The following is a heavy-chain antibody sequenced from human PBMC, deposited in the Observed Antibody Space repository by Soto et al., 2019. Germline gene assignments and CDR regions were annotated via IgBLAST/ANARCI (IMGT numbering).Heavy chain of an antibody. V-gene: IGHV3-49*03. CDR2: IRSKAYGGTT. Sequence: PGGSLRLSCTASGFTFGDYAMSWFRQAPGKGLEWVGCIRSKAYGGTTEYAASVKGRFTISRDDSKSIAYLQMNSLKTEDTAVYYCSTDSHFSSVFVRHDYWGHGTLVTVSS. CDR3: STDSHFSSVFVRHDY. CDR1: GFTFGDYA. D-gene: IGHD3-10*01. J-gene: IGHJ4*01.